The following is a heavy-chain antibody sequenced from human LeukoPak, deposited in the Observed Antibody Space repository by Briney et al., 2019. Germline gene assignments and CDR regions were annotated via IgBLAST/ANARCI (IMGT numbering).Heavy chain of an antibody. J-gene: IGHJ3*02. CDR1: GFSFSNVW. D-gene: IGHD3-10*01. CDR3: TIYYNAFDI. V-gene: IGHV3-15*01. Sequence: GGSVTLYCSASGFSFSNVWMIWHCQAPGKGLEWVGSIKSKGDSGTTDYAAPVKGRFTISRDDSKNTMYLQMNSLKTEDTAVYYCTIYYNAFDIWGPGTMVTVSS. CDR2: IKSKGDSGTT.